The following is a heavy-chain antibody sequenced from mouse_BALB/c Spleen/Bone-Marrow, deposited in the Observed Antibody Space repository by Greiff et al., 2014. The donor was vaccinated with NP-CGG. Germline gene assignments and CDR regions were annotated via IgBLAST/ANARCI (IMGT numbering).Heavy chain of an antibody. V-gene: IGHV1S81*02. Sequence: VQLVESGAELVKPGASVKLSCKASGYTFTSYWMHWVKQRPGQGLEWIGEINPSNGRTNYNEKFKTKATLTVDKSSNIAYMQLSRLTSEDSAVYYCARKGADYEDYWGQGTTLTVSS. CDR1: GYTFTSYW. D-gene: IGHD2-4*01. CDR2: INPSNGRT. CDR3: ARKGADYEDY. J-gene: IGHJ2*01.